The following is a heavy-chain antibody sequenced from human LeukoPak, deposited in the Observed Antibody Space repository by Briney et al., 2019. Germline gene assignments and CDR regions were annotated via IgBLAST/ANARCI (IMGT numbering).Heavy chain of an antibody. D-gene: IGHD4-17*01. Sequence: ASVKVSCKASGGTFSSYAISWVRQAPGQGLEWRGGIIPIFGTANYAQKFQGRVTITADESTSTVYMELSSLRSEDTAVYYCARWVRRYDYGDYLDYWGQGTLVTVSS. J-gene: IGHJ4*02. CDR2: IIPIFGTA. CDR3: ARWVRRYDYGDYLDY. CDR1: GGTFSSYA. V-gene: IGHV1-69*13.